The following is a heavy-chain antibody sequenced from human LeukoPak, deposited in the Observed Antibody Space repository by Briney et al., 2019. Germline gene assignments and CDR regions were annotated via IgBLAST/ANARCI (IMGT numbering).Heavy chain of an antibody. CDR3: AKDSGHLLYYFDY. CDR1: GFTFSSFA. V-gene: IGHV3-23*01. D-gene: IGHD5-12*01. Sequence: GGSLRLSCAASGFTFSSFAMSWVRPAPGKGLEWVSSIRGSGDNTNYGASVKGRFTITRDNSKNTLYLQMNSLRAEDTAVYYCAKDSGHLLYYFDYWGQGTLVTVSS. CDR2: IRGSGDNT. J-gene: IGHJ4*02.